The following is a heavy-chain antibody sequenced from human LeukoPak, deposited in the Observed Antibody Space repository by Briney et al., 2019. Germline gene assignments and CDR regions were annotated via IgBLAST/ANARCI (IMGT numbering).Heavy chain of an antibody. Sequence: ASVKVSCKASGYTFTSYGISWVRQAPGQGLEWMGWISAYNGNTNYAQKLQGRVTMTTDTSTSTAYMELGSLRSDDTAVYYCARLDTEMATIIGAFDIWGQGTMVTVSS. CDR2: ISAYNGNT. CDR3: ARLDTEMATIIGAFDI. J-gene: IGHJ3*02. V-gene: IGHV1-18*01. CDR1: GYTFTSYG. D-gene: IGHD5-24*01.